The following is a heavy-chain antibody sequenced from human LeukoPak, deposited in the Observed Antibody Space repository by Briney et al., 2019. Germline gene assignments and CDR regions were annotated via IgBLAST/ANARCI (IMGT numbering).Heavy chain of an antibody. D-gene: IGHD3/OR15-3a*01. CDR1: GFAFSSYG. Sequence: GGSLRLSCVASGFAFSSYGMHWVRQAPGKGLEWVAYIHYDSSTEDYAESVKGRFTISRDNSKNTLFLQMNNLRVEDMAVLYCGKDWTWAIDYWGQGTLVTVSS. CDR3: GKDWTWAIDY. V-gene: IGHV3-30*02. J-gene: IGHJ4*02. CDR2: IHYDSSTE.